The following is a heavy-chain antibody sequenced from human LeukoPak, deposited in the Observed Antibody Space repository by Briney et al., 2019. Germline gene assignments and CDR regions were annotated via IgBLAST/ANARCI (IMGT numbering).Heavy chain of an antibody. D-gene: IGHD3-9*01. Sequence: ASVKVSCKASGYTFTGYYMHWVRQAPGQGLEWMGWINPNSGGTNYAQKFQGRVTMTRDTSISTAYMELSRLRSDDTAVYYCARGVLRYFVVPQFDYWGQGTLVTVSS. CDR3: ARGVLRYFVVPQFDY. V-gene: IGHV1-2*02. CDR2: INPNSGGT. J-gene: IGHJ4*02. CDR1: GYTFTGYY.